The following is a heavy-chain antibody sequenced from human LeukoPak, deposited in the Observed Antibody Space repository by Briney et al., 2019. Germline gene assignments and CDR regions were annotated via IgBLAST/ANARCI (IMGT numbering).Heavy chain of an antibody. CDR1: GGSISSGGHY. J-gene: IGHJ4*02. CDR3: ARDLFRSYPKEYSSGWYEDY. CDR2: IYSTGST. D-gene: IGHD6-19*01. V-gene: IGHV4-61*02. Sequence: PSQTLSLTCTVSGGSISSGGHYWSWIRQPAGKGLEYLGRIYSTGSTNYNPSLRSRVTISADTSKNHFSLKLSSVTAADTAVYYCARDLFRSYPKEYSSGWYEDYWGQGTLVTVSS.